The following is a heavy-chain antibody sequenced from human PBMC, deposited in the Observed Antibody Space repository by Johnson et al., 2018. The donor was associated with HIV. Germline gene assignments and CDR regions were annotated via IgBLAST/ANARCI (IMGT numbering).Heavy chain of an antibody. V-gene: IGHV3-20*01. J-gene: IGHJ3*02. CDR3: AREDPREFHGYGGDGFDI. CDR2: MNWNGDST. CDR1: GFTFDDYG. D-gene: IGHD3-16*01. Sequence: VQLVESGGCVVRPGGSLRLSCAASGFTFDDYGMSWVRQAPGKGLEWVSGMNWNGDSTGYGDFVKGRFTISRDNAKNARYLQMNSLRAEDTAWYDCAREDPREFHGYGGDGFDIWGQGTMVTVAS.